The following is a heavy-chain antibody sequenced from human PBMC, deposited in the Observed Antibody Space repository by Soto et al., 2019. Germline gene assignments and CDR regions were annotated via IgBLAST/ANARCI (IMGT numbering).Heavy chain of an antibody. D-gene: IGHD1-26*01. CDR1: GYSFTSYW. CDR3: ARPPYSASYYYIDQ. V-gene: IGHV5-51*01. CDR2: IYPGDSDT. J-gene: IGHJ4*02. Sequence: PGESLQISCKASGYSFTSYWIGWVRQMPGKGLEWMGIIYPGDSDTIYSPSFQGQVTISADKSISTAYLQWNSLKASDTAMYYCARPPYSASYYYIDQWGQGTPVTVSS.